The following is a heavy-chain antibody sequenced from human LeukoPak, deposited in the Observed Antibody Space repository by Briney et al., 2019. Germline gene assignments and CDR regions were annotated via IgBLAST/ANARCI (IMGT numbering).Heavy chain of an antibody. D-gene: IGHD4/OR15-4a*01. Sequence: GGSLRLSCAASGFTFSNYWMHWVRQVPGKGLVWVSHISRDGSNTFYADSVKGRFTISRDNAKHTLSLQLNSLRAEDTAVYYCARDESAYFDSWGQGTLVTVSS. CDR2: ISRDGSNT. V-gene: IGHV3-74*01. J-gene: IGHJ4*02. CDR1: GFTFSNYW. CDR3: ARDESAYFDS.